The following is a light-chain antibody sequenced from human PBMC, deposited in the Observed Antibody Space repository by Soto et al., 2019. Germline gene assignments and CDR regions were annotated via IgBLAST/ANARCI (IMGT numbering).Light chain of an antibody. J-gene: IGKJ1*01. CDR3: QQYNSYPWT. CDR1: QSISSW. V-gene: IGKV1-5*01. CDR2: DAS. Sequence: DIQMTQSPSTLSASVGDRVTITCLASQSISSWLAWYQQKPGKAPKLLIYDASSLESGVPSRFSGSGSGTEFTLTISSLQHDDFATYYCQQYNSYPWTFGQGTKVDIK.